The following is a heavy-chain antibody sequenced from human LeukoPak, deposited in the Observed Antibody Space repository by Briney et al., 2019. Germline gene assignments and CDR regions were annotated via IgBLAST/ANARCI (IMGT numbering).Heavy chain of an antibody. CDR1: GFTFDDYG. V-gene: IGHV3-20*04. CDR2: INWNGGST. J-gene: IGHJ4*02. CDR3: AGDTAAAEIWYYFDY. Sequence: GGSLRLSCAASGFTFDDYGMSWVRQAPGKGLEWVSGINWNGGSTGYADSVKGRFTISRDNAKNSLYLQMNSLRAEDTALYYCAGDTAAAEIWYYFDYWGQGTLVTVSS. D-gene: IGHD6-13*01.